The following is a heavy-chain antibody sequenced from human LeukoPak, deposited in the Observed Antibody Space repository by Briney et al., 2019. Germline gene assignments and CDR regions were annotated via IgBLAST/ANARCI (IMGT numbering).Heavy chain of an antibody. V-gene: IGHV3-11*01. Sequence: GGSLRLSCAASGFTFSDYYMSWIRQAPGKGLEWVSYISSSGSTIYYADSVKGRFTIFRDNAKNSLYLQMNSLRAEDTAVYYCASYCSGGSCYSDFDYWGQGTLVTVSS. CDR3: ASYCSGGSCYSDFDY. D-gene: IGHD2-15*01. J-gene: IGHJ4*02. CDR1: GFTFSDYY. CDR2: ISSSGSTI.